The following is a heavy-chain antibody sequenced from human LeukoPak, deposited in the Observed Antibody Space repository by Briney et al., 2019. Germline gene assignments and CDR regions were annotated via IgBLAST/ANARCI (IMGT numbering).Heavy chain of an antibody. CDR3: ARGLTIFGVVNDAFVI. V-gene: IGHV3-74*01. J-gene: IGHJ3*02. CDR2: INSDGSST. CDR1: GFTFSSYW. Sequence: GGSLRLSCAASGFTFSSYWMHWVRQAPGKGLVWVSLINSDGSSTIYADSVKGRFTISRDNVKNTLYLQMNSLRAEDTAVYYCARGLTIFGVVNDAFVIWGQGTMVTVSS. D-gene: IGHD3-3*01.